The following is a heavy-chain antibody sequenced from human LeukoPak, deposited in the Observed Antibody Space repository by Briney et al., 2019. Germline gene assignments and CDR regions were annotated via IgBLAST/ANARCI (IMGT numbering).Heavy chain of an antibody. V-gene: IGHV4-34*01. Sequence: PSETLSLTCAVYGGSFSGYYWSWIRQPPGKGLEWIGEINHSGSTNYNPSLKSRVTISVDTSKNQFSLKLSSVTAADTAVYYCAREGYSSCFDPWGQGTLVTVSS. J-gene: IGHJ5*02. CDR1: GGSFSGYY. D-gene: IGHD6-13*01. CDR2: INHSGST. CDR3: AREGYSSCFDP.